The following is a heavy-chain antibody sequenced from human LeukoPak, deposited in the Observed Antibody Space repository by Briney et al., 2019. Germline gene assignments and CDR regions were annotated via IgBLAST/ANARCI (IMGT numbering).Heavy chain of an antibody. D-gene: IGHD5-24*01. V-gene: IGHV4-59*01. CDR3: ARDASRDPYWYFDL. CDR2: IYYSGST. J-gene: IGHJ2*01. Sequence: IYYSGSTNYHPSLKSRVTISVDTSKNQFSLKLSSVTAADTAVYYCARDASRDPYWYFDLWGRGTLVTVSS.